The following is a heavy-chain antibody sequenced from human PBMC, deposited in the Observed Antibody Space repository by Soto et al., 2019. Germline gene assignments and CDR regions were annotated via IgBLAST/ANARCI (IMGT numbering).Heavy chain of an antibody. CDR2: ITTDKGKT. CDR1: GYTFTNYG. Sequence: QVQLVQSGPEVKKPGASVKVSCKTSGYTFTNYGISWVRQAPGQGLEWMGWITTDKGKTTYAQKFQGRVTMTTDTSTSTAYMALRSRRSDDTAMYYCASRPPAFDYWGQGTLVTVSS. J-gene: IGHJ4*02. D-gene: IGHD6-6*01. V-gene: IGHV1-18*01. CDR3: ASRPPAFDY.